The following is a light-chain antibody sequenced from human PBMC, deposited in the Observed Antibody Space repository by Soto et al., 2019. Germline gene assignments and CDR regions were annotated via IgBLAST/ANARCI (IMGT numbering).Light chain of an antibody. Sequence: QSVLTQPASVSGSPGQSITISCTGTSSDVGGYNYVSWYQQHPGKAPKLMIYEVSNRPSGVSNRFSGSKSGNTASLTISGLQDEDEADYYCSSYTSSSNLHVFGKGIKVTVL. CDR1: SSDVGGYNY. J-gene: IGLJ1*01. CDR3: SSYTSSSNLHV. CDR2: EVS. V-gene: IGLV2-14*01.